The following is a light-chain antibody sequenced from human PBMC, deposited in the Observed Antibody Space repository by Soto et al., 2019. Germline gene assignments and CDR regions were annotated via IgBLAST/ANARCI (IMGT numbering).Light chain of an antibody. J-gene: IGKJ1*01. Sequence: AIRMTQSPSSFSASTGDRVTITCRASQGISSYLAWYQQNPGKAPKLLIYAASTLQSGVPSRFRGSGSGTDFTLTISCLQSAEFATYYCQHYYSYLPTFGQGTKVEIK. CDR3: QHYYSYLPT. CDR1: QGISSY. V-gene: IGKV1-8*01. CDR2: AAS.